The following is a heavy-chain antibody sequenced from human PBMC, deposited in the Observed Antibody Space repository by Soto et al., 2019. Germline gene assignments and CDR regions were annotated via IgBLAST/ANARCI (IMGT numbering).Heavy chain of an antibody. D-gene: IGHD4-17*01. CDR3: ASAARGDYKI. Sequence: QVQLQESGPGLVKPSQTLSLTCTVSGGSISSGGYYWSWIRQHPGKGLEWIGYIYYSGSTYYNPSLSSRVTTSVDPSKNQFSLKLSSVTAAATAVYYCASAARGDYKIWGQGTLVTVSS. CDR2: IYYSGST. J-gene: IGHJ4*02. CDR1: GGSISSGGYY. V-gene: IGHV4-31*03.